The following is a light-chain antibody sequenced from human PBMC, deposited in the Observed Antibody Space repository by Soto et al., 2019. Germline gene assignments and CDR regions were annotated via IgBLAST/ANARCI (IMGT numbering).Light chain of an antibody. Sequence: QAVVTQPASLSASPGASASLTCTLRSGINVGTSRIYWYQQKSGGPPQYLLRYKSDSDKQQGSGVPSRFSGSNNASANAGTLLISGLQSEDEADYYCMIWHSNAVAFGGGTKLTVL. J-gene: IGLJ2*01. CDR3: MIWHSNAVA. V-gene: IGLV5-45*01. CDR1: SGINVGTSR. CDR2: YKSDSDK.